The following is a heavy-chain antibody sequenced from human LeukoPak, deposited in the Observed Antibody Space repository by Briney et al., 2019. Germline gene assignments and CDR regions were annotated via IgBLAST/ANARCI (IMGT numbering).Heavy chain of an antibody. CDR2: ISGGGGST. CDR3: AKDYCSGGSCYTEDY. D-gene: IGHD2-15*01. J-gene: IGHJ4*02. CDR1: GFTFSSYA. V-gene: IGHV3-23*01. Sequence: GGSLRLSCAASGFTFSSYAMSWVRQAPGKGLEWVSAISGGGGSTYYADSVKGRFTISRDNSKNTLYLQMNSLRAEDTAVYYCAKDYCSGGSCYTEDYWGQGTLVTVSS.